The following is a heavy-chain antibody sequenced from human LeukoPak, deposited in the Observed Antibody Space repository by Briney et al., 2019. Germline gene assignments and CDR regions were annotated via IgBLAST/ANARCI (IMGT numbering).Heavy chain of an antibody. CDR1: GGTFSSYA. J-gene: IGHJ6*03. Sequence: SVKVSCKASGGTFSSYAISWVRQAPGQGLEWMGGIIPIFGTANYAQEFQGRVTITADESTSTAYMELSSLRSEDTAVYYCARESGSKYQLLYVHHYYYMDVWGKGTTVTVSS. D-gene: IGHD2-2*02. V-gene: IGHV1-69*01. CDR3: ARESGSKYQLLYVHHYYYMDV. CDR2: IIPIFGTA.